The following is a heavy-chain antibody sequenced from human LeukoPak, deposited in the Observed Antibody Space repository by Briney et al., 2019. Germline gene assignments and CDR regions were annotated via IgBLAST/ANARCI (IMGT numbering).Heavy chain of an antibody. D-gene: IGHD3-3*01. CDR3: ARGRGGYYDFWSGYSRWPYYYYYYGMDV. V-gene: IGHV1-8*01. J-gene: IGHJ6*02. CDR1: GYTFTSYD. Sequence: ASVKVSCKASGYTFTSYDINWVRQATGQGREWMGWMNPNSGNTGYAQKFQGRVTMPRNPSISPAYMELSSLRSEDTAVYYCARGRGGYYDFWSGYSRWPYYYYYYGMDVWGQGTTVTVSS. CDR2: MNPNSGNT.